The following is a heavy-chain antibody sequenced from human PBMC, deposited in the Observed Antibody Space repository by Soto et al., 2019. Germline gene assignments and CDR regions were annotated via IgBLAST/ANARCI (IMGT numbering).Heavy chain of an antibody. J-gene: IGHJ4*01. V-gene: IGHV1-18*01. D-gene: IGHD6-19*01. CDR1: GYSFTSNR. CDR2: ISPHNGNA. CDR3: ARERSGWYDF. Sequence: GASVKVSCKTSGYSFTSNRLSWVRRAPGQGLEWMGWISPHNGNAKYAQKFQDRVTMTADTAASTVYMELRSLRSDDSAVFYCARERSGWYDFWG.